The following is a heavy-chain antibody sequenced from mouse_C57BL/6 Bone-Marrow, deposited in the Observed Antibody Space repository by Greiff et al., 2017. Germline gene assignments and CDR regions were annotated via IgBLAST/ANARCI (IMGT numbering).Heavy chain of an antibody. CDR1: GYTFTSYG. J-gene: IGHJ4*01. CDR3: ARPHYDHYAMDY. Sequence: QVQLKESGAELARPGASVKLSCKASGYTFTSYGISWVKQRTGQGLEWIGEIYPRSGNTYYNEKFKGKATLTADNSSSTAYMELRSLTSEDSAVYFCARPHYDHYAMDYWGQGTSVTGSS. D-gene: IGHD1-1*01. V-gene: IGHV1-81*01. CDR2: IYPRSGNT.